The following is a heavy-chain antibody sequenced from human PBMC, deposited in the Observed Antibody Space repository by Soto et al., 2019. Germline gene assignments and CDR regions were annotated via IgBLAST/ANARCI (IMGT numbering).Heavy chain of an antibody. CDR1: GYSFTSYW. CDR2: IDPSDSYT. D-gene: IGHD4-17*01. J-gene: IGHJ4*02. CDR3: ARSPPEAYGDYVLGIGPPPSIDY. V-gene: IGHV5-10-1*01. Sequence: PGESLKISCKGSGYSFTSYWISWVRQMPGKGLEWMGRIDPSDSYTNYSPSFQGHVTISADKSISTAYLQWSSLKASDTAMYYCARSPPEAYGDYVLGIGPPPSIDYWGQGTLVTVSS.